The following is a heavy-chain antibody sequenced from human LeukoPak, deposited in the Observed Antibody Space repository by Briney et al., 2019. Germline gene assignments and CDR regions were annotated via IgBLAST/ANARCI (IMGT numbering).Heavy chain of an antibody. CDR1: GFNFSSYG. Sequence: HPGGSLRLSCAASGFNFSSYGIHWVRQAPGKGLEWVAVIWYDGSNKYYADSVKGRFTISRDNSKNTLYLQMNSLRAEDTAVYYCAKESDGYNYGLDYWGQGTLVTVSS. CDR2: IWYDGSNK. V-gene: IGHV3-33*06. D-gene: IGHD5-24*01. J-gene: IGHJ4*02. CDR3: AKESDGYNYGLDY.